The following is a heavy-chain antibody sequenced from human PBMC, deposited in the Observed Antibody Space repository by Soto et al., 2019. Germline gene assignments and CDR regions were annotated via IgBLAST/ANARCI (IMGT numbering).Heavy chain of an antibody. V-gene: IGHV4-30-4*01. CDR1: GGSISSGDYY. Sequence: PSETLSLTCTVSGGSISSGDYYWSWIRRPPGKGLEWIGYIYYSGSTYYNPSLKSRVTISVDTSKNQFSLKLSSVTAADTAVYYCARAKFGYDFWSGKSGSLRWFDPWGQGTLVTVS. J-gene: IGHJ5*02. D-gene: IGHD3-3*01. CDR3: ARAKFGYDFWSGKSGSLRWFDP. CDR2: IYYSGST.